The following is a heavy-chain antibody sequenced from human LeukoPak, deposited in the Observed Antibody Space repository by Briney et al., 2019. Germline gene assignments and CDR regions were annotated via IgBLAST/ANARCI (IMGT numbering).Heavy chain of an antibody. Sequence: GGSLRLSCVGSGFSLRDYGIHWVRQAPGKGLEWVAVVSYDGGHKYYADSVKGRFTISRDTSSDTVSLQMNSLRVEDTALYYCARDRINMMVLGHDSGLDCWGQGTLVTVSS. J-gene: IGHJ4*02. D-gene: IGHD3-22*01. CDR1: GFSLRDYG. CDR3: ARDRINMMVLGHDSGLDC. CDR2: VSYDGGHK. V-gene: IGHV3-30*03.